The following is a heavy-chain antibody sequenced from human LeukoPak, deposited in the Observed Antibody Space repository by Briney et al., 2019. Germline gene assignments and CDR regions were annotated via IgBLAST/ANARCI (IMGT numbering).Heavy chain of an antibody. D-gene: IGHD3-22*01. J-gene: IGHJ3*01. CDR1: GFTFSSYW. Sequence: PGGSLRLSCAASGFTFSSYWVTWVRQAPGKGLEWVASINQDGSEKYYVDSVKGGFTISRDNTKNSLYLQMNSLRAEDPAVYYGASGAEGPYYDSSGYYQPWFLWGQGTMVTVSS. CDR3: ASGAEGPYYDSSGYYQPWFL. V-gene: IGHV3-7*01. CDR2: INQDGSEK.